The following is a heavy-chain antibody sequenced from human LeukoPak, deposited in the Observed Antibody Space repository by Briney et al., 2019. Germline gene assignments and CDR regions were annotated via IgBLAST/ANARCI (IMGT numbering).Heavy chain of an antibody. Sequence: GGSLRLSCAASGFTFSSYAMSWVRQAPGKGLEWVSYISSSSSTIYYADSVKGRFTISRDNAKNSLYLQMNSLRAEDTAVYYCARDERGVCSSTSCYNAFDIWGQGTMVTVSS. D-gene: IGHD2-2*02. V-gene: IGHV3-48*01. CDR3: ARDERGVCSSTSCYNAFDI. J-gene: IGHJ3*02. CDR2: ISSSSSTI. CDR1: GFTFSSYA.